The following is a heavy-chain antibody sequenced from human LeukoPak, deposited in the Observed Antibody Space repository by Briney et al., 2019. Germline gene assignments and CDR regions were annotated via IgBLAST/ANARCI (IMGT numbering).Heavy chain of an antibody. CDR3: ARDPAGNDY. V-gene: IGHV3-7*01. D-gene: IGHD6-13*01. CDR2: IKQDGSEK. Sequence: GGSLRLSCAASGFTFSTYWMSWVRQAPGKGLEWVANIKQDGSEKYYVDSVKGRFTISRGNAKNSLYLQMNSLRAEDTAMYYCARDPAGNDYWGQGTLVTVSS. J-gene: IGHJ4*02. CDR1: GFTFSTYW.